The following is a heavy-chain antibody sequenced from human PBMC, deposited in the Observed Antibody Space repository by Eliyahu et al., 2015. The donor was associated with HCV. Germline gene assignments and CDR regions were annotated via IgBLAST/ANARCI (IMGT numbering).Heavy chain of an antibody. J-gene: IGHJ5*01. CDR3: ARHECLSPPSDS. Sequence: QLQLQESGPGLVRPSETLSLIXTVSGGSIRSKNICWGWIRQPPGKGLEWIGSLFYDGRTFYNPSLKSPVIMSVDTSKNQFSLKMTSVTAADTAVYFCARHECLSPPSDSWGHGTLVTVSS. CDR1: GGSIRSKNIC. CDR2: LFYDGRT. V-gene: IGHV4-39*01. D-gene: IGHD3-3*01.